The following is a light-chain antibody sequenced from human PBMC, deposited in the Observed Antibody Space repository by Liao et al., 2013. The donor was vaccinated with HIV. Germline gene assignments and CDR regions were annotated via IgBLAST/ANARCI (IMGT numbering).Light chain of an antibody. J-gene: IGLJ1*01. Sequence: SYELTQPSSVSVSPGQTARITCSGEKVGDKIVSWYQQKPGQSPAVVMYLNTKRPSGIPERFSGSTSGNTATLTISGTQAMDEADYYCQVWDASTSFVFGTGTKVTVL. CDR1: KVGDKI. CDR2: LNT. V-gene: IGLV3-1*01. CDR3: QVWDASTSFV.